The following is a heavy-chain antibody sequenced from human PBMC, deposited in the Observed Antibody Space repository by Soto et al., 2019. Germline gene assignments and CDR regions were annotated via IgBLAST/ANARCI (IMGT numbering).Heavy chain of an antibody. CDR1: GYTFTCYY. CDR3: AREGTYSGSDCYSLYYYYGMDV. J-gene: IGHJ6*02. Sequence: GASVKVSCKASGYTFTCYYMHWVRQAPGQGLEWMGWINPNSGGTNYAQKFQGRVTMTRDTSISTAYMELSRLRSDDTAVYYCAREGTYSGSDCYSLYYYYGMDVQGQGTKVTVSS. D-gene: IGHD2-21*02. CDR2: INPNSGGT. V-gene: IGHV1-2*02.